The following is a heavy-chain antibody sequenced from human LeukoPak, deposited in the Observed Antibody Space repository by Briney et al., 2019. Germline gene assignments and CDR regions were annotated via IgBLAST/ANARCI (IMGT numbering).Heavy chain of an antibody. Sequence: GASVKVSCKASAYTFTNYYIHWLRQAPGQGLEWMGRIDPSGDSTNYAQKFQGRVTMTRDTSISTAYMELSRLRSDDTAVYYCAGGSSSPGGLGYYYYYMDVWGKGTTVTVSS. J-gene: IGHJ6*03. D-gene: IGHD6-6*01. V-gene: IGHV1-2*02. CDR1: AYTFTNYY. CDR2: IDPSGDST. CDR3: AGGSSSPGGLGYYYYYMDV.